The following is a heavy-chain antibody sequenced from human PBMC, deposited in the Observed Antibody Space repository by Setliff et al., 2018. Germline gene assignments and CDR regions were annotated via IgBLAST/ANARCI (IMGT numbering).Heavy chain of an antibody. CDR3: ARLPPLHTPMALTFDY. V-gene: IGHV4-61*05. Sequence: SETLSLTCTVSGGSMITNDYFWGWIRQPPGKGLEWIGYMYYSGDTNYNPSLKSRVTISVDTSKSQFSLELRSVTAADTAVYYCARLPPLHTPMALTFDYWGQGILVTVSS. D-gene: IGHD5-18*01. CDR2: MYYSGDT. J-gene: IGHJ4*02. CDR1: GGSMITNDYF.